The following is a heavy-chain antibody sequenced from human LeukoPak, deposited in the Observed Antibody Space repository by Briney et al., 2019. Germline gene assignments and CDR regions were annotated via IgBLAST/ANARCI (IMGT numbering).Heavy chain of an antibody. CDR2: IYSGGST. CDR3: ARDSTRYYYDSSGTFDY. V-gene: IGHV3-66*01. D-gene: IGHD3-22*01. CDR1: GFTVSSNY. Sequence: GGSLRLSCAASGFTVSSNYMSWVRQAPGKGLEWVSVIYSGGSTYYADSVKGRFTISRDNSKNTLYLQMSSLRAEDTAVYYCARDSTRYYYDSSGTFDYWGQGTLVTVSS. J-gene: IGHJ4*02.